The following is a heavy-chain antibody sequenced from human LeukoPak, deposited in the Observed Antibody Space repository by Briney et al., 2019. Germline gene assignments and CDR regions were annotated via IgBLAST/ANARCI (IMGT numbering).Heavy chain of an antibody. CDR1: GYTFTGYY. Sequence: ASVKVSCKASGYTFTGYYMHWVGQAPGQGLEWMGWINSNSGGTNYAQKFQGRVTMTRDTSISTAYMELSRLRSDDTAVYYCARFRLSSEGNAFHIWGQGTMVTVSS. CDR3: ARFRLSSEGNAFHI. J-gene: IGHJ3*02. V-gene: IGHV1-2*02. D-gene: IGHD6-6*01. CDR2: INSNSGGT.